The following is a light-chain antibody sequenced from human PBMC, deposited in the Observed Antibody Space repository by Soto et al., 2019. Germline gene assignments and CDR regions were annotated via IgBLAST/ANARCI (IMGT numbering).Light chain of an antibody. CDR1: QSVSSY. CDR2: DAS. J-gene: IGKJ5*01. CDR3: QQCSNWPPLT. Sequence: EIVLTQSPATLSLSPGERATLSCRASQSVSSYLAWYQQKPGQAPRLLIYDASNRATGIPARFSGSGSGTDFTLTISSLEPEDFAVHYCQQCSNWPPLTFGQGTRLEIK. V-gene: IGKV3-11*01.